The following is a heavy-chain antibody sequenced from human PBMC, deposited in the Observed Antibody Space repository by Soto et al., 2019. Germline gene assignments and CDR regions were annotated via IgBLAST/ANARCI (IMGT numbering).Heavy chain of an antibody. CDR3: XXXXXXXXXXXX. CDR1: GFTFRNVW. Sequence: DVRLVESGGGLVKPGGSLRLSCAASGFTFRNVWMSWVRXXXXXXXXWVGRVKSRSDGGTTDYAAPVKGRFTVSRDDSXXXLSLXXXXXXXXXXXXXXXXXXXXXXXXXXXWGQGTPVTVSS. J-gene: IGHJ4*02. V-gene: IGHV3-15*01. CDR2: VKSRSDGGTT.